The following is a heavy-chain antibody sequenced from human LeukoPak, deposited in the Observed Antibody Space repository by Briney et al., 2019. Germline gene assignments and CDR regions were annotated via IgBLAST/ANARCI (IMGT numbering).Heavy chain of an antibody. CDR2: IYYSGST. D-gene: IGHD3-22*01. J-gene: IGHJ5*02. CDR1: GGSISSSSYY. CDR3: ARDRSGLNWFDP. Sequence: SETLSLTCTVSGGSISSSSYYWGWIRQPPGKGLEWIGSIYYSGSTYYNPSLKSRVTISVDTSKNQFSLKLTSVTAADTAVYYCARDRSGLNWFDPWGQGTLVTVSS. V-gene: IGHV4-39*07.